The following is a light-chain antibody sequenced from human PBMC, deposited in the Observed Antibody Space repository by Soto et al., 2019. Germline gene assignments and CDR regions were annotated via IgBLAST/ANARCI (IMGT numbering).Light chain of an antibody. CDR3: QQYYSYPRIT. CDR1: QGISSY. J-gene: IGKJ5*01. CDR2: AAS. Sequence: AIRMTQSPSSLSASTGDRVTITCRASQGISSYLAWYQQKPGKAPKLLIYAASTLQSGVPSRFSGSGSGTDFTLTISCLQPEDFATYYCQQYYSYPRITFGQGTRLEIK. V-gene: IGKV1-8*01.